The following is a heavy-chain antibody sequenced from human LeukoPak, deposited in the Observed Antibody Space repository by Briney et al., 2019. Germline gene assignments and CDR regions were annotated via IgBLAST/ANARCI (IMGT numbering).Heavy chain of an antibody. Sequence: AASVKVSCKASGYTFTSYGISWVRQAPGQGLEWMGWISAYNGNTNYAQKLQGRVTMTRDTSTSTVYMELSSLRSEDTAVYYCARDRGTGGGFALMDVWGTGTTVTVSS. CDR2: ISAYNGNT. CDR3: ARDRGTGGGFALMDV. V-gene: IGHV1-18*01. D-gene: IGHD3-10*01. J-gene: IGHJ6*03. CDR1: GYTFTSYG.